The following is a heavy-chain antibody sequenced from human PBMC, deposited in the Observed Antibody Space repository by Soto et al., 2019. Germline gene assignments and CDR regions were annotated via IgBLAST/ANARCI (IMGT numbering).Heavy chain of an antibody. CDR1: GFTFSSYW. Sequence: GGSLRLSCAASGFTFSSYWMSWVRQAPGKGLEWVANIKQDGSEKYYVDSVKGRFTISRDNAKNSLYLQMNSLRAEDTAVYYCARTGTFRSGWPFDYWGQGTLVTVSS. V-gene: IGHV3-7*05. D-gene: IGHD6-19*01. J-gene: IGHJ4*02. CDR2: IKQDGSEK. CDR3: ARTGTFRSGWPFDY.